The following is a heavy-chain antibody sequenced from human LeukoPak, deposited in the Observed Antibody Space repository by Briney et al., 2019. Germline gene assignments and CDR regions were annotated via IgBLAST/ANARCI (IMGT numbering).Heavy chain of an antibody. CDR3: ARDREVVAATFDY. V-gene: IGHV3-21*01. Sequence: GGSLRLSCAASGFTFSSYSMNWVRQAPGKGLEWVSSISSSSSYIYCAYSVKGRFTISRDNAKNLLYLQMNSLRAEDTAVYYCARDREVVAATFDYWGQGTLVTVSS. CDR2: ISSSSSYI. D-gene: IGHD2-15*01. J-gene: IGHJ4*02. CDR1: GFTFSSYS.